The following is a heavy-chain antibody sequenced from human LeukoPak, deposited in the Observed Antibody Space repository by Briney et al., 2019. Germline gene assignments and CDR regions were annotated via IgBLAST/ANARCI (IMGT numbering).Heavy chain of an antibody. D-gene: IGHD3-10*01. Sequence: PSETLSLTCTVSGGSISSGAYYWGWIRQPPGKGLEWIGSISYAGLTYYPPSLKSRVTISVATSKKQLSLKLSSVTAADTAVYYCARHADSTFGAVAFHYWGLGTLVTVSS. CDR2: ISYAGLT. CDR1: GGSISSGAYY. CDR3: ARHADSTFGAVAFHY. V-gene: IGHV4-39*01. J-gene: IGHJ4*02.